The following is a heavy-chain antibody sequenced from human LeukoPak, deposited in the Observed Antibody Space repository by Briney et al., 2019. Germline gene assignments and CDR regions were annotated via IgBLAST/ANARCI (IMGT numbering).Heavy chain of an antibody. D-gene: IGHD3-10*01. CDR3: ARGDYYGSGSYWYFDY. J-gene: IGHJ4*02. V-gene: IGHV1-3*03. CDR2: INAGNGNT. Sequence: ASVKVSCKASGYTFTSYAMHWVRQAPGQRLEWMGWINAGNGNTKYSQEFQGRVTITRDTSASTAYMELSSLRSEDMAVYYCARGDYYGSGSYWYFDYWGQGTLVTVSS. CDR1: GYTFTSYA.